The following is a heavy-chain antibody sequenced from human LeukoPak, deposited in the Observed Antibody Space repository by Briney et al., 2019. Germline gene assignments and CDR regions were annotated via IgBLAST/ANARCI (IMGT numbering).Heavy chain of an antibody. D-gene: IGHD3-22*01. CDR3: ARDGDSSGYYYYFDY. Sequence: PGGSLRLSCAASGFTFSSYAMHWVRQAPGKGLEWVAVISYDGSNKYYADSVKGRFTISRDNSKNTLYLQMNSLRAEDTAVYYCARDGDSSGYYYYFDYWGQGTLVTVSS. CDR2: ISYDGSNK. V-gene: IGHV3-30-3*01. CDR1: GFTFSSYA. J-gene: IGHJ4*02.